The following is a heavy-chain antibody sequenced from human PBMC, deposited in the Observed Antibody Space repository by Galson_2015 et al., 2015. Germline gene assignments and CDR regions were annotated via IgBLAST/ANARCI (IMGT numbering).Heavy chain of an antibody. J-gene: IGHJ6*03. D-gene: IGHD3-22*01. CDR2: IYYSGST. V-gene: IGHV4-31*03. CDR3: ARGTIVVDPRGFDYMDV. Sequence: LSLTCTVSGGSVSSGGYYWSWIRQHPGKGLEWIGYIYYSGSTYYNPSLKSRVTISVDTSKNQFSLKLSSVTAADTAVYYCARGTIVVDPRGFDYMDVWGKGTTVTVSS. CDR1: GGSVSSGGYY.